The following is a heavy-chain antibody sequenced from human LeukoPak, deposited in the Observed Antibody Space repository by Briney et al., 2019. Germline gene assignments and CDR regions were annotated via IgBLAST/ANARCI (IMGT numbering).Heavy chain of an antibody. D-gene: IGHD7-27*01. J-gene: IGHJ4*02. V-gene: IGHV4-38-2*02. Sequence: SESLSLTCSVSNYSISSGYYWGWIRQPPGKGLEWIGSIYHSGNTYYNPSLKSRVTISVDTSKNPFSLKLSSVTAADTAMYYCARIPSWALYYFDYWGQGTLVTVSS. CDR2: IYHSGNT. CDR3: ARIPSWALYYFDY. CDR1: NYSISSGYY.